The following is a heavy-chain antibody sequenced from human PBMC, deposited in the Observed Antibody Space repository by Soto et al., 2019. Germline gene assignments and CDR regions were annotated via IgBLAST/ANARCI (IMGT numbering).Heavy chain of an antibody. CDR1: GGTFSSYT. D-gene: IGHD5-12*01. V-gene: IGHV1-69*12. Sequence: QVQLVQSGAEVKKPGSSVTVSCKASGGTFSSYTISWVRQAPGQGLEWMGGIIPIFGSANYAQKFQGRVTITADESTSTAYMELSSLRSEYTAVYYCARGNHRWLQLWYFDLWGRCTLVTVSS. CDR3: ARGNHRWLQLWYFDL. J-gene: IGHJ2*01. CDR2: IIPIFGSA.